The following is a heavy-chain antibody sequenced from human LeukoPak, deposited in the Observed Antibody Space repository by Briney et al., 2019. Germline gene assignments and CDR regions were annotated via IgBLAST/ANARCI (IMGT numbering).Heavy chain of an antibody. CDR1: GGSINYDY. V-gene: IGHV4-59*08. CDR3: ATLRGASTAVFDS. CDR2: IHYSGAT. D-gene: IGHD2-21*02. J-gene: IGHJ4*02. Sequence: SETLSLTCTVSGGSINYDYWSWIRQSPGKRLEWIGYIHYSGATNYSPSLNSRVTISVDTSTNQFSLKLSSVTAADTALYYCATLRGASTAVFDSWGQGTLVTVSS.